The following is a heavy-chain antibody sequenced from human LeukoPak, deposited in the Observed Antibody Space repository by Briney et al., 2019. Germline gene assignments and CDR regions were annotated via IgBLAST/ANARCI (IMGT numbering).Heavy chain of an antibody. CDR1: GFTFDDYA. V-gene: IGHV3-9*01. D-gene: IGHD3-3*01. CDR2: ISWNNGSI. J-gene: IGHJ4*02. Sequence: GGSLRLSCAASGFTFDDYAMHWVRQAPGKGPEWVSGISWNNGSIGYADSVKGRFTISRDNAKNSLYLQMYSLRAEDTALYYCAKDLSTFGVVTTPDYWGQGTLVTVSS. CDR3: AKDLSTFGVVTTPDY.